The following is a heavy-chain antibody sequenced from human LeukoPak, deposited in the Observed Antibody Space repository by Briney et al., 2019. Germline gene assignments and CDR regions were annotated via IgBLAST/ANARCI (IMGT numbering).Heavy chain of an antibody. CDR3: ARGRWPSHQLTSYFDY. CDR1: GFTFTNYA. J-gene: IGHJ4*02. Sequence: ASVKVSCKASGFTFTNYAIHWVRQAPGQRLEWMGCINAGNGNTKYSQKVQGRVTITRDTSATTAYMELSSLSSDATAVYYCARGRWPSHQLTSYFDYWGQGTLVTVSS. CDR2: INAGNGNT. V-gene: IGHV1-3*01. D-gene: IGHD2-2*01.